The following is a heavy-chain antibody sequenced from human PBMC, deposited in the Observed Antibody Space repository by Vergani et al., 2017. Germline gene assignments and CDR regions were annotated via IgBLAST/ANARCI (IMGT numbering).Heavy chain of an antibody. V-gene: IGHV3-23*01. CDR3: ARDSIAVAGTDALLPKTPH. D-gene: IGHD6-19*01. J-gene: IGHJ1*01. CDR1: GFTFSSYA. CDR2: ISGSGGST. Sequence: EVQLLESGGGLVQPGGSLRLSCAASGFTFSSYAMSWVRQAPGKGLEWVSAISGSGGSTYYADSVKGRFTISRDNSKNTLYLQMNSLRAEDTAVYYCARDSIAVAGTDALLPKTPHWGQGTLVTVSS.